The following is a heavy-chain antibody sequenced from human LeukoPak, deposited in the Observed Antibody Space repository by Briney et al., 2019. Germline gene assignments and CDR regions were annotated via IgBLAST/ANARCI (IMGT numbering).Heavy chain of an antibody. CDR1: GDSIGGYY. CDR3: ARTLGYGSGGTCYNYFDP. V-gene: IGHV4-59*08. Sequence: SETLSLNCTVFGDSIGGYYWSWIRQPPGKGLEWFGDVYQRGSTNYNPSLKSRVLISADRSKNHFSLRLTSVTAADTAVYYCARTLGYGSGGTCYNYFDPWGQGTLVTVSS. J-gene: IGHJ5*02. D-gene: IGHD2-15*01. CDR2: VYQRGST.